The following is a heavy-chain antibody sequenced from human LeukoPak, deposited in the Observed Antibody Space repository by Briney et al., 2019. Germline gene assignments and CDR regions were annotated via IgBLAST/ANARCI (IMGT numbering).Heavy chain of an antibody. J-gene: IGHJ6*02. CDR2: ISYDGSNK. V-gene: IGHV3-30*18. CDR3: AKDLVDILTGYGPSYYYYYGMDV. D-gene: IGHD3-9*01. CDR1: GFTFSSYG. Sequence: GRSLRLSGAASGFTFSSYGMHWVRQAPGKGLDWVAVISYDGSNKYYADSVKGRFTISRDNSKNTLYLQMNSLRAEDTALYYCAKDLVDILTGYGPSYYYYYGMDVWGQGTTVTVSS.